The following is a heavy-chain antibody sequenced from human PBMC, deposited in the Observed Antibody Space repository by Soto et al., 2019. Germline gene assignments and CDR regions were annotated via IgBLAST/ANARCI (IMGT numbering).Heavy chain of an antibody. CDR1: GFIFSRSA. J-gene: IGHJ4*02. V-gene: IGHV3-21*01. D-gene: IGHD6-19*01. Sequence: GPLLLTCAAYGFIFSRSAMNWVRQAPGKGLEWVSSISSSSYIYYADSVKGRFTISRDNAKNSLYLQMKSLRAEDTAVYYCARINSGWGPLRPYPFDYWGQGALVTVSS. CDR3: ARINSGWGPLRPYPFDY. CDR2: ISSSSYI.